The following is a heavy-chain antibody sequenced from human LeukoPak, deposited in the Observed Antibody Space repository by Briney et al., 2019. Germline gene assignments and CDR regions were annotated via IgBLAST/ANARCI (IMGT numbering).Heavy chain of an antibody. V-gene: IGHV3-30*01. CDR1: GFTFSSYW. J-gene: IGHJ4*02. Sequence: PGGSLRLSCAASGFTFSSYWMHWVRQAPGKGLEWVSLISSGGTYEYYADSVKGRFTISRDNSKNTLYLQLNSLRAEDTAVYYCARDSTYYYDSGSSGPHYFDNWGQGTLVTVSS. D-gene: IGHD3-10*01. CDR3: ARDSTYYYDSGSSGPHYFDN. CDR2: ISSGGTYE.